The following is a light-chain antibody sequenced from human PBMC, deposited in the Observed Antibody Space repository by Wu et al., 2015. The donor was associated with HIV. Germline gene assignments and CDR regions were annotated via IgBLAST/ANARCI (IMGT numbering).Light chain of an antibody. V-gene: IGKV3-11*01. J-gene: IGKJ5*01. Sequence: EIVLTQSPDTLSLSPGERATLSCRASHPVSDNYLAWYQHKPGQAPRLLIYDTSNRATGVPDRFSGSGSGTDFTLTISSLEPEDSAVYYCQQGNSWPLTFGQGTRLEIK. CDR2: DTS. CDR3: QQGNSWPLT. CDR1: HPVSDNY.